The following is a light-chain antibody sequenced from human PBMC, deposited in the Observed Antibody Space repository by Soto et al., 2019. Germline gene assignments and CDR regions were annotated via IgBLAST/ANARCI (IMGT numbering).Light chain of an antibody. J-gene: IGKJ4*01. Sequence: DIQMTEGPSSRSASMGNRVTMACGASWGIRTDLGRYRQTPGKAPKRLIYSASSLQSGVPSRFSGCGCGRHFTHTFSSVQPEDPAIYPFQESDNPPLIVGGGTKVDI. V-gene: IGKV1-39*01. CDR1: WGIRTD. CDR2: SAS. CDR3: QESDNPPLI.